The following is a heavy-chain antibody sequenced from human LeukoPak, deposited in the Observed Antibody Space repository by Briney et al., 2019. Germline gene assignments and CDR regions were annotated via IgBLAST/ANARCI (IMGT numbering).Heavy chain of an antibody. CDR2: INPNSGGT. D-gene: IGHD5-12*01. Sequence: ASVKVSCKASGYTFTGYYMHWVRQAPGQGLEWMGWINPNSGGTNYAQKFQGRVTMARDTSISTAYMELSRLRSDDTAVYYCARDFHFKPHWRNRLRQYYFDYWGQGTLVTVSS. CDR1: GYTFTGYY. V-gene: IGHV1-2*02. CDR3: ARDFHFKPHWRNRLRQYYFDY. J-gene: IGHJ4*02.